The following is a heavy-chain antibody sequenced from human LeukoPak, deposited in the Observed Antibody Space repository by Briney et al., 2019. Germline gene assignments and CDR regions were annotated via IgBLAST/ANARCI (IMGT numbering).Heavy chain of an antibody. CDR2: IYYTGGT. CDR3: ARDYGGYGRFDF. Sequence: SETLSLTCGVYGGSFSAYYWNWIRQPPGKGLEWFGYIYYTGGTYYNPSLKSRVTISVDTSKNQFSLKLNSVTAADTAVYYCARDYGGYGRFDFWGQGTLVTVSS. J-gene: IGHJ4*02. D-gene: IGHD5-12*01. V-gene: IGHV4-30-4*08. CDR1: GGSFSAYY.